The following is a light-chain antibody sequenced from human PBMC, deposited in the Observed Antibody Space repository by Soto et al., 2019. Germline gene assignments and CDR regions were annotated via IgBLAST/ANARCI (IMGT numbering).Light chain of an antibody. CDR1: SSDVGGYDY. V-gene: IGLV2-11*01. CDR3: CSYAGSYTLI. Sequence: QSALTQPRSVSGSHGQSVTISCTGTSSDVGGYDYVSWYQQHPGKAPELILYDVSKRPSGVPGRFSGSNSSNRASLTISGLQAEDEAYYFYCSYAGSYTLILGVWTKLTVL. CDR2: DVS. J-gene: IGLJ2*01.